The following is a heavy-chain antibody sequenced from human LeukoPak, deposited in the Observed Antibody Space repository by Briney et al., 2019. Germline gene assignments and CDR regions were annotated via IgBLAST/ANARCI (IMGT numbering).Heavy chain of an antibody. CDR1: GGSFSGYY. J-gene: IGHJ2*01. Sequence: PSETLSLTCAVYGGSFSGYYWSWIRQPPGKGLEWIGEINHSGSTNYNPSLKSRVTISVDTSKNQFSLKLSSVTAADTAVYYCARGRSPRKRYFDLWGRRTLVTVSS. CDR2: INHSGST. CDR3: ARGRSPRKRYFDL. V-gene: IGHV4-34*01.